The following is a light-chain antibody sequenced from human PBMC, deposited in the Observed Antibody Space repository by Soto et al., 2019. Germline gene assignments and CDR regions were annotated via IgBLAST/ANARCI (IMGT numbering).Light chain of an antibody. Sequence: DIQLTQSPSFLSASVGDRVTITCRASQDISTFLAWYQQKPGKAPHLLIYSTSNLHSGVPSRFSGSGSGTEFTLTVSSLQPEDFATYHCQQHNSYPYTFGQGTNLEIK. CDR1: QDISTF. CDR3: QQHNSYPYT. CDR2: STS. J-gene: IGKJ2*01. V-gene: IGKV1-9*01.